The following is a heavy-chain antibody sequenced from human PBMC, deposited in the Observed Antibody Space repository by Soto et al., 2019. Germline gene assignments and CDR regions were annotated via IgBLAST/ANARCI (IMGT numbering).Heavy chain of an antibody. D-gene: IGHD1-1*01. J-gene: IGHJ4*02. Sequence: QVQLQESGPGLVKPSQTLSLTCTVSGASISSDDYYWTWIRQPPGKGLEWIGYIYYSGRTSYNPSLESRLTISMDRSKNQFSLTLSSVSAADTALYYCARDQGNSPDYFDYWGQGTLVTVSS. V-gene: IGHV4-30-4*01. CDR2: IYYSGRT. CDR1: GASISSDDYY. CDR3: ARDQGNSPDYFDY.